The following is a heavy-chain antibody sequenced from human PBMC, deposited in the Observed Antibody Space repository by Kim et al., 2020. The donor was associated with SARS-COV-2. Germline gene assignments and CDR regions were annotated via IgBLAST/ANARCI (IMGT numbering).Heavy chain of an antibody. CDR1: GYTLTELS. V-gene: IGHV1-24*01. J-gene: IGHJ6*02. D-gene: IGHD3-10*01. Sequence: ASVKVSCKVSGYTLTELSMHWVRQAPGKGLEWMGGFDPEDGETIYAQKFQGRVTMTEDTSTDTAYMELSSLRSEDTAVYYCATDRSGSYYNSVGGGMDVWGQGATVTVSS. CDR3: ATDRSGSYYNSVGGGMDV. CDR2: FDPEDGET.